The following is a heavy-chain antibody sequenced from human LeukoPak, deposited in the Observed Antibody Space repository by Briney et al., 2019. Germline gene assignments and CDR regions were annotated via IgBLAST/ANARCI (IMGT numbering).Heavy chain of an antibody. Sequence: GGSLRLSCAASGFTFSIYWMTWVRQAPGKGPEWVANINPDGSAKAYVDSVKGRFTISRDNAKKSLFLEMNSLRVEDTAVYYCASPLVESGGNIYFGLWGRGTLVTVSS. CDR2: INPDGSAK. CDR1: GFTFSIYW. CDR3: ASPLVESGGNIYFGL. V-gene: IGHV3-7*05. J-gene: IGHJ2*01. D-gene: IGHD4-23*01.